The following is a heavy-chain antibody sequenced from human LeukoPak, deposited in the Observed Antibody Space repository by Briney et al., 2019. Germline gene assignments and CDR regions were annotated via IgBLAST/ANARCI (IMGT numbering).Heavy chain of an antibody. CDR1: GGSFSSHF. V-gene: IGHV4-59*11. Sequence: SETLSLTCTVSGGSFSSHFWRWIRQPPGKGLEWIGDIYNSGITNYNPSLKSRVTMSVDTSNNQFSLMLRSVPAADTAVYYCARDHLPAGAPGYYMDVWGKGTTVTVSS. D-gene: IGHD4/OR15-4a*01. CDR2: IYNSGIT. J-gene: IGHJ6*03. CDR3: ARDHLPAGAPGYYMDV.